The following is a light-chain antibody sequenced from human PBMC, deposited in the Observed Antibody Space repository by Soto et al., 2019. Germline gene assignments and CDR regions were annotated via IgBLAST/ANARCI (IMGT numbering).Light chain of an antibody. Sequence: QSALTQPPSASGSPGQSVTISCSGTSSDIGGYTYVSWYQHHPGKAPKLIIYEVSKRPSGVPDRFSGSKSVNTASLTVSGLHAEYEADYYCSSYANSKNYVFGSGTKLTVL. CDR2: EVS. J-gene: IGLJ1*01. V-gene: IGLV2-8*01. CDR1: SSDIGGYTY. CDR3: SSYANSKNYV.